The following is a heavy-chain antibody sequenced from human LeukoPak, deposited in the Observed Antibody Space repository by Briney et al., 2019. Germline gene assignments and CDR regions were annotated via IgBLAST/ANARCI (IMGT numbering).Heavy chain of an antibody. CDR2: ISGGGRST. CDR1: GFTFNIYA. D-gene: IGHD2-15*01. Sequence: GGSLRLSCAASGFTFNIYAMSWVRQAPGKGLEWVSAISGGGRSTYYADSAKGRFTISRDNSKNTLYLQMNSLRAEDTAVYYCARPYCSGGSCYSGVDYWGQGTLVTVSS. CDR3: ARPYCSGGSCYSGVDY. J-gene: IGHJ4*02. V-gene: IGHV3-23*01.